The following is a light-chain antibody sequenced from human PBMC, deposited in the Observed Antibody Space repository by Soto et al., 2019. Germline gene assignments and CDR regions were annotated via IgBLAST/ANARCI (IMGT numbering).Light chain of an antibody. V-gene: IGLV1-47*01. J-gene: IGLJ2*01. CDR3: AAWDDSLSGRGVV. CDR2: RNN. Sequence: QPVLTQPPSASGTPGQRVTVSCSGSSSNIGSNYVYWYQQLPGTAPKLLIYRNNQRPSGVPDRFSGSKSGTSASLAISGLRSEDEADYYCAAWDDSLSGRGVVFGGGTKLTVL. CDR1: SSNIGSNY.